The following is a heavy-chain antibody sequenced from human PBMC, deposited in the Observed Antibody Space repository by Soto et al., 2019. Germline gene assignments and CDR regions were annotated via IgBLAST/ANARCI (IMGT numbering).Heavy chain of an antibody. J-gene: IGHJ4*02. D-gene: IGHD6-13*01. CDR1: GYTFTSYY. CDR3: AREEQLAEDFDY. CDR2: INPSGGST. Sequence: GASVKVSCKASGYTFTSYYMHWVRQAPGQGLEWMGIINPSGGSTSYAQKFQGRVTMTRDTPTSTVYMELSSLRSEDTAVYYCAREEQLAEDFDYWGQGTLVTVSS. V-gene: IGHV1-46*03.